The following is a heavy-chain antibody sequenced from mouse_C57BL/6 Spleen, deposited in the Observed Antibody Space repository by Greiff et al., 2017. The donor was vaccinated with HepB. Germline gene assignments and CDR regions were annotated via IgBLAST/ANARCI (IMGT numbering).Heavy chain of an antibody. V-gene: IGHV1-80*01. D-gene: IGHD2-5*01. CDR1: GYAFSSYW. CDR2: IYPGDGDT. Sequence: VQLQESGAELVKPGASVKISCKASGYAFSSYWMNWVKQRPGKGLEWIGQIYPGDGDTNYNGKFKGKATLTADKSSSTAYMQLSSLTSEDSAVYFCARGGSNYPFAYWGQGTLVTVSA. CDR3: ARGGSNYPFAY. J-gene: IGHJ3*01.